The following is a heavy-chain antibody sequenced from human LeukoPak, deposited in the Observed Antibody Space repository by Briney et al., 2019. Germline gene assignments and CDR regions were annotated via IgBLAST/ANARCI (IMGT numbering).Heavy chain of an antibody. J-gene: IGHJ4*02. CDR1: GGSISSGDYY. CDR3: ARVARASSGVSFDY. Sequence: SETLSLTCTVSGGSISSGDYYWSWIRQPPGKGLEWIGYTYYSGSTYYNPSLKSRVTISVDTSKNQFSLKLSSVTAADTAVYYCARVARASSGVSFDYWGQGTLVTVSS. CDR2: TYYSGST. D-gene: IGHD6-25*01. V-gene: IGHV4-30-4*01.